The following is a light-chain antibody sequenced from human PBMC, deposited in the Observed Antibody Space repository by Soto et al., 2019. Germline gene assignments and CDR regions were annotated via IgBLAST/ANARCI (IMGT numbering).Light chain of an antibody. J-gene: IGKJ2*01. CDR1: QSINNRY. Sequence: EIVLTQSPGTLSLSPGERAILSCRASQSINNRYLAWYQQMPGRAPRLLIHGASSRAAGIPDRFSGSGSGTDFTLTINRLEPEDFAVYYCQQYGSSLYTFGQGTKLEIK. CDR3: QQYGSSLYT. CDR2: GAS. V-gene: IGKV3-20*01.